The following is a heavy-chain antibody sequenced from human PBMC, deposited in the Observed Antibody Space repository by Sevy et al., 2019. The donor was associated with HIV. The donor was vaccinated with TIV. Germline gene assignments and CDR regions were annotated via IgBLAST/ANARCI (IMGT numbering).Heavy chain of an antibody. CDR3: PSGTNGVHRY. D-gene: IGHD2-8*01. CDR1: GFTFSSDW. J-gene: IGHJ4*02. CDR2: VNSDGAWT. Sequence: GGSLRLSCAASGFTFSSDWMHWVRQVPGEGLEWVSRVNSDGAWTDYADSVKGRFTISRDSVKNTLFLQMSSLRADDTAVYYCPSGTNGVHRYWCQGTLVTVSS. V-gene: IGHV3-74*01.